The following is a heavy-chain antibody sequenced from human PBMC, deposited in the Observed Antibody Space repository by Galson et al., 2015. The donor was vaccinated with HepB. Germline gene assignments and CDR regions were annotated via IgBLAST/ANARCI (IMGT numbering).Heavy chain of an antibody. J-gene: IGHJ3*02. CDR3: AREGGELPAFDI. Sequence: SVKVSCKASGYTFTSYAMHWVRQAPGQRLEWMGWINAGNGNTKYSQKFQGRVTITRDTSASTAYMELSSLRSEDTAVYYCAREGGELPAFDIWGQGTMVTVSS. V-gene: IGHV1-3*01. CDR1: GYTFTSYA. D-gene: IGHD1-26*01. CDR2: INAGNGNT.